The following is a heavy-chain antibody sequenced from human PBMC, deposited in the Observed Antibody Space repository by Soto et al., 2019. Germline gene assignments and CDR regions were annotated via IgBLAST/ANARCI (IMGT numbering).Heavy chain of an antibody. CDR1: GGSISSGGYY. J-gene: IGHJ4*02. CDR3: ARSRWDIVVVPAAYFDY. CDR2: IYYSGST. Sequence: SETLSLTCTVSGGSISSGGYYWSWIRQHPGKGLEWIGYIYYSGSTYYNPSLKSRVTISVDTSKNQFSLKLSSVTAADTAVYYCARSRWDIVVVPAAYFDYWGQGTLVTVSS. V-gene: IGHV4-31*03. D-gene: IGHD2-2*01.